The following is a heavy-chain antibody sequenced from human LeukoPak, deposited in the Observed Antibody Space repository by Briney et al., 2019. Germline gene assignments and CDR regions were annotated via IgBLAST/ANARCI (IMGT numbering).Heavy chain of an antibody. CDR2: ISWNSGSI. CDR1: GFTFDDYA. D-gene: IGHD3-16*01. Sequence: PGGSLRLSCAASGFTFDDYAMHWVRQAPGKGLEWVSGISWNSGSIGYADSVKGRFTISRDNAKNSLYLQMNSLRAEDTALYYCAKGLAWGPAPTQDYYYYGMDVXXQGTTVTVSS. CDR3: AKGLAWGPAPTQDYYYYGMDV. V-gene: IGHV3-9*01. J-gene: IGHJ6*02.